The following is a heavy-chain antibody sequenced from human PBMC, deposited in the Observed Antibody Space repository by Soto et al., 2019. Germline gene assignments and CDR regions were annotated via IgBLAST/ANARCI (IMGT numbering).Heavy chain of an antibody. CDR1: GFTFSSYW. CDR3: AKRSSPSTFDY. J-gene: IGHJ4*02. D-gene: IGHD6-6*01. Sequence: PGGSLRLSCAASGFTFSSYWMHWFRQAPGKGLVWVSRINSDGSSTSYADSVKGRFTISRDNAKNTLYLQMNSLRAEDTAVYYCAKRSSPSTFDYWGQGTLVTVSS. V-gene: IGHV3-74*01. CDR2: INSDGSST.